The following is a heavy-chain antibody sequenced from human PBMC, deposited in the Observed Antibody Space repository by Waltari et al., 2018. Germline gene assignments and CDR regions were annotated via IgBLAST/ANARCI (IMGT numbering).Heavy chain of an antibody. CDR2: INPSGGNT. CDR1: EYTFTSSY. CDR3: ARDTGALWMDV. V-gene: IGHV1-46*01. Sequence: QVQLVQSGAEVTKPGASVTISCKTSEYTFTSSYIHWVRQAPGQGLEWMGIINPSGGNTIYAQKFQGRVTMTRDTSTSTVYMELSSLRSEDTAVYYCARDTGALWMDVWGQGTTVTVSS. J-gene: IGHJ6*02. D-gene: IGHD2-21*01.